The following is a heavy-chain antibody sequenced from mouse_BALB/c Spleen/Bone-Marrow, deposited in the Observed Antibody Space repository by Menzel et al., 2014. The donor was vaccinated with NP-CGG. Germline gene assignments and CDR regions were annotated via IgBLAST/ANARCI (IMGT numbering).Heavy chain of an antibody. J-gene: IGHJ1*01. CDR2: IYPYNGVS. Sequence: EVHLVESGPELVKPGASVKISCKASGYSFTGXYXHWVKQSHGNSLDWIGYIYPYNGVSSYNQKFKGKATLTVDKSSSTAYMELRSLTSDDSAVYYCESRGEYFDVWGAGTTVTVSS. CDR3: ESRGEYFDV. CDR1: GYSFTGXY. V-gene: IGHV1-31*01.